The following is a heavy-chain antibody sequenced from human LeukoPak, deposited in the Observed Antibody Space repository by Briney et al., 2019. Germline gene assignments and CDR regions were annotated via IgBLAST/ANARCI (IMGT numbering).Heavy chain of an antibody. Sequence: GGSLRLSCAASGFTFSNYWMSWVRQAPGKGLEWVASIKHDGGEIYYVDSVRGRFTISRDNAKSSLYLQMNYLRADDTAMYYCTRDMQGSRLYSVGSQGDWGQGTLVTVSS. CDR2: IKHDGGEI. V-gene: IGHV3-7*01. CDR3: TRDMQGSRLYSVGSQGD. J-gene: IGHJ4*02. CDR1: GFTFSNYW. D-gene: IGHD2-8*01.